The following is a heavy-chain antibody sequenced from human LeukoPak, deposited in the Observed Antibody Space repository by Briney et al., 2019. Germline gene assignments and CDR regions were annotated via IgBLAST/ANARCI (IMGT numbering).Heavy chain of an antibody. CDR3: ARGFEVWGQLGPPDHFDY. J-gene: IGHJ4*02. CDR1: GFTFSSYW. D-gene: IGHD6-6*01. V-gene: IGHV3-64*01. CDR2: ISSNGGST. Sequence: PGGSLRLSCAASGFTFSSYWMHWVRQAPGKGLEYVSAISSNGGSTYYANSVKGRFTTSRDNSKNTLYLQMGSLRAEDMAVYYCARGFEVWGQLGPPDHFDYWGQGTLVTVSS.